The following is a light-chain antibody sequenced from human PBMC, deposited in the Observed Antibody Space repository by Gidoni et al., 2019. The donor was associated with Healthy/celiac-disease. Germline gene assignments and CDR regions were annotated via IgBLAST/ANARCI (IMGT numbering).Light chain of an antibody. CDR3: QQYGSSPPYT. V-gene: IGKV3-20*01. Sequence: LSSLPPGTLSLSSGERATLSFRASQSVSSSYLAWYQQKPGQAPRLLIYGASSRATGVPDRLSGGGSGTDFTLTISRLEPEDFAVYYCQQYGSSPPYTFGQGTKLEIK. CDR1: QSVSSSY. J-gene: IGKJ2*01. CDR2: GAS.